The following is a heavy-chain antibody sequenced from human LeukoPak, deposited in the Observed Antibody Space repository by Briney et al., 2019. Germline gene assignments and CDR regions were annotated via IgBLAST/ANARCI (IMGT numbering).Heavy chain of an antibody. CDR2: IGGSGVST. Sequence: GGSLRLSCAASGFTFSSYAMSWVRQALGKGLEWVSAIGGSGVSTYYADSVKGRFTIARDNSKNTLYLQMNSLRAEDTAIYYCAKDVAGVRGVRGGFDYWGQGTLVTVSS. CDR3: AKDVAGVRGVRGGFDY. J-gene: IGHJ4*02. V-gene: IGHV3-23*01. D-gene: IGHD3-10*01. CDR1: GFTFSSYA.